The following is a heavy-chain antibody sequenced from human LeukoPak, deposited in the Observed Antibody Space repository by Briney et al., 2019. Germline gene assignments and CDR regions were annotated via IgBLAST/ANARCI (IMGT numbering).Heavy chain of an antibody. V-gene: IGHV4-4*07. D-gene: IGHD6-13*01. J-gene: IGHJ4*02. CDR1: GGSINFYY. CDR3: ARGIADLYSFDS. CDR2: IYSTGST. Sequence: SETLSLTCTVSGGSINFYYWSWIRQPAGKGLEWIGRIYSTGSTNYSPSLESRVTMSVDKSKNQFSLNLSSVTAADTAVYYCARGIADLYSFDSWGQGTLVTVSS.